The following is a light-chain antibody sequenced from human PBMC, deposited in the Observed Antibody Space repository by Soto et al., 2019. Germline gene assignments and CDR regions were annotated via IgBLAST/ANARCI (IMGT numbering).Light chain of an antibody. Sequence: EIVLTQSPATMSLSPGERAPLSCRASQSIDTYLAWYQQKPGQAPRILIYDASNRATGIPARFSGSGSGTDFTLTISSLEAEDFAVYYCQQRSVWVTFGGGARVEIK. CDR2: DAS. CDR3: QQRSVWVT. V-gene: IGKV3-11*01. J-gene: IGKJ4*01. CDR1: QSIDTY.